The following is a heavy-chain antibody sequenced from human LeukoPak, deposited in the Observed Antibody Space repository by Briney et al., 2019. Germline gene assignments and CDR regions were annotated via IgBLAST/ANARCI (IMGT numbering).Heavy chain of an antibody. V-gene: IGHV1-2*02. CDR2: INPNSGGT. D-gene: IGHD6-19*01. CDR1: GYTFTGYY. CDR3: ARVGYSSGWYRGVIQLFDY. Sequence: GASVKVSCKASGYTFTGYYMHWVRQAPGQGLEWMGWINPNSGGTNYAQKFQGRVTMTRDTSISTAYMELSRLRSDDTAVYYCARVGYSSGWYRGVIQLFDYWGQGTLVTVSS. J-gene: IGHJ4*02.